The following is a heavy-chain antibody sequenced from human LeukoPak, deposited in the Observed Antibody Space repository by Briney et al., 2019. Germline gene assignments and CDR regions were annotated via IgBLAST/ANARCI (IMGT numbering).Heavy chain of an antibody. V-gene: IGHV3-21*01. D-gene: IGHD3-9*01. J-gene: IGHJ3*02. CDR2: ISSSSSYI. CDR1: GFTFSSYA. CDR3: ARGYYDILTGYSPDAFDI. Sequence: PGGSLRLSCAASGFTFSSYAMSWVRQAPGKGLEWVSSISSSSSYIYYADSVKGRFTISRDNAKNSLYLQMNSLRAEDTAVYYCARGYYDILTGYSPDAFDIWGQGTMVTVSS.